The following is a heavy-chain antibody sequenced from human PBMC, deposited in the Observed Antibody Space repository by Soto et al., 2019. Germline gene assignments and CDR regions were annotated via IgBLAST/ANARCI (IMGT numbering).Heavy chain of an antibody. J-gene: IGHJ4*02. D-gene: IGHD4-17*01. CDR2: INPSGRT. CDR1: GGSFSGYY. Sequence: QVQLQQWGAGLLKPSETLSLTCAVYGGSFSGYYWSWIRQPPGKGLEWIGEINPSGRTNYTPSLKSRVTMSGDTPNNQFSLKLTSVTAADSAVYYCARGRDGGAANWGQGTLVTVSS. V-gene: IGHV4-34*01. CDR3: ARGRDGGAAN.